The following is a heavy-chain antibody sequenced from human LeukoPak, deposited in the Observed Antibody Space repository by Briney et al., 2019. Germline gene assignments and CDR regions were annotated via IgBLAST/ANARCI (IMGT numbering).Heavy chain of an antibody. V-gene: IGHV3-21*01. Sequence: GWSLRLSCAASGFSFSTYNMNWVRQAPGKGLEWVSSISSSSTYIYYADSVKGRFTISRDNAKNSLYLQMNSLRAEDTAVYYCARGYAGNSGGVYYFDYWGPGTLVTVSS. CDR1: GFSFSTYN. J-gene: IGHJ4*02. D-gene: IGHD4-23*01. CDR3: ARGYAGNSGGVYYFDY. CDR2: ISSSSTYI.